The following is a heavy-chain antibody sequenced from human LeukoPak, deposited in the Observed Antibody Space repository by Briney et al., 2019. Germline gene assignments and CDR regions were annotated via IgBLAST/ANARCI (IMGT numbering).Heavy chain of an antibody. V-gene: IGHV4-30-2*01. CDR2: IYHSGNT. CDR3: ARGFRYGSNWGFDY. CDR1: GGSINSGSYS. J-gene: IGHJ4*02. D-gene: IGHD3-16*01. Sequence: SETLSLTCAVSGGSINSGSYSWSWIRQPPGKGLEWIGYIYHSGNTYYNPSLKSRVTISIDRSKNQFSLKLTSVTAADTAVYYCARGFRYGSNWGFDYWGQGTLVTASS.